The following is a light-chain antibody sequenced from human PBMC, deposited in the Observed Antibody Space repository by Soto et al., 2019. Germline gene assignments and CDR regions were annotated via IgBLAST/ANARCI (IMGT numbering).Light chain of an antibody. J-gene: IGKJ2*01. CDR2: DAS. Sequence: EIVLTQSPATLSLSPGERATLSCRASQSVSSYLAWYQQKPGQAPRLLIYDASNRATGIPARFSGSGSGTDLNLTISSLEPEDFAVYYCQQRSNWPPMYTFGQGTKLEIK. CDR3: QQRSNWPPMYT. CDR1: QSVSSY. V-gene: IGKV3-11*01.